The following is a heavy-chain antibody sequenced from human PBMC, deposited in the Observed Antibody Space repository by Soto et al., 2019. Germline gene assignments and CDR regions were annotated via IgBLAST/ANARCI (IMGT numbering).Heavy chain of an antibody. D-gene: IGHD3-22*01. V-gene: IGHV4-30-4*01. Sequence: SETLSLTCTVSGASISSGDYFWSWIRQSPGKGLQWIGYIYDSGSSYYNPSLKSRVTMSVDTSKNQFSLKLSSVTAADTAVYYCARLGDYYDSKRDAFDIWGQGTMVTVSS. CDR2: IYDSGSS. CDR1: GASISSGDYF. CDR3: ARLGDYYDSKRDAFDI. J-gene: IGHJ3*02.